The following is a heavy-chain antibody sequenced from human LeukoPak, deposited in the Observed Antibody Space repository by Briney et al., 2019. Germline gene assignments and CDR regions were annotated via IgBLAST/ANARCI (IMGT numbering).Heavy chain of an antibody. CDR2: IIPIFGTA. CDR3: ARDIAADIAVAGY. CDR1: GGTFSSYA. D-gene: IGHD6-19*01. J-gene: IGHJ4*02. Sequence: SVKVSCKASGGTFSSYAISWVRQAPGQGLEWMGGIIPIFGTANYAQKFQGRVTITADESTSTAYMELSSLRSEDTAVYYCARDIAADIAVAGYWGQGTLVTVSS. V-gene: IGHV1-69*13.